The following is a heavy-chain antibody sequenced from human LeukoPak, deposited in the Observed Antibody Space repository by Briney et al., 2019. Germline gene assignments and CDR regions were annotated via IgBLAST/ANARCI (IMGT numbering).Heavy chain of an antibody. CDR3: ARVGSRGAFDI. CDR1: GGSISSYY. Sequence: SETLSLTCTVSGGSISSYYWSWIRQPPGKGLEWIGYIYYSGSTNYNPSLKSRVTISVDTSKNQFSLKLSSVTAADTAVYYCARVGSRGAFDIWGQGTMVTVSS. V-gene: IGHV4-59*12. D-gene: IGHD5-18*01. J-gene: IGHJ3*02. CDR2: IYYSGST.